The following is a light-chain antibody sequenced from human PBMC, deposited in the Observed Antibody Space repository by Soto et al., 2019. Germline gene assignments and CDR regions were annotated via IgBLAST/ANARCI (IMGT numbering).Light chain of an antibody. CDR3: AAWDDSLNGYV. Sequence: QSVLTQPPSASGTPGQRVTICCSRSSSNIGSNTVNWYQQLPGTAPKLLIYSNNQRPSGVPDRFSGSKSGTSASLAISGLQSEDEADYYCAAWDDSLNGYVFGTGTKVTVL. J-gene: IGLJ1*01. CDR1: SSNIGSNT. CDR2: SNN. V-gene: IGLV1-44*01.